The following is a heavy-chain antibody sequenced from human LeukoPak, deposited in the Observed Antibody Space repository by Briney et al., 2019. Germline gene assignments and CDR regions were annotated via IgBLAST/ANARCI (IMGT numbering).Heavy chain of an antibody. J-gene: IGHJ2*01. Sequence: SETLSLTCTVSGGSISSYFWSWLRQPPGKGLEWIGYIYYSGSTNYNPSLKSRVTISVDTSKNQFSLKLNSVTAADTAVYYCARADLYDSSGYYYPLQGWYFDLWGRGTLVTVSS. CDR1: GGSISSYF. CDR2: IYYSGST. D-gene: IGHD3-22*01. V-gene: IGHV4-59*01. CDR3: ARADLYDSSGYYYPLQGWYFDL.